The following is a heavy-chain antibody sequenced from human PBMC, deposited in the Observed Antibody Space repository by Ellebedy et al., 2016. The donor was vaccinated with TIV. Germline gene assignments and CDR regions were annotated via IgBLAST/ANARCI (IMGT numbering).Heavy chain of an antibody. D-gene: IGHD2-8*01. Sequence: ESLKISCAASGFTFSSYWMSWVRQAPGKGLEWVANIKQDGSEKYYVDSVKGRFTISRDNAKNSLYLQMNSLRAEDTAVYYCATNGPSDYWGQGTLVTVSS. J-gene: IGHJ4*02. V-gene: IGHV3-7*01. CDR2: IKQDGSEK. CDR1: GFTFSSYW. CDR3: ATNGPSDY.